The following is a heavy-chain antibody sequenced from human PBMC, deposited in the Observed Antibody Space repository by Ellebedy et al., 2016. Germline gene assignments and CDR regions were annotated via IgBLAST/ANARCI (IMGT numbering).Heavy chain of an antibody. Sequence: GESLKISCAASGFNFNDYYLSWVRQAPGKGLEWVSVISSDGGLKYHAASVRDRFTISRDNSKNTLYLQMYRLRAEDTAVYYCARGNTVPGPEPLDYWGQGTLITVSS. CDR1: GFNFNDYY. CDR2: ISSDGGLK. V-gene: IGHV3-33*08. D-gene: IGHD6-19*01. J-gene: IGHJ4*02. CDR3: ARGNTVPGPEPLDY.